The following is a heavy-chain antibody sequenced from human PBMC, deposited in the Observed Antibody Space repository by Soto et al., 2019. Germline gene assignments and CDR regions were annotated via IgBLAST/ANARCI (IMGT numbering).Heavy chain of an antibody. CDR3: ARALTLRYFDWAPGAFDI. V-gene: IGHV3-48*01. CDR2: ISSSSSTI. CDR1: GFTFSSYS. D-gene: IGHD3-9*01. J-gene: IGHJ3*02. Sequence: GGSLRLSCAASGFTFSSYSMNWVRQAPGKGLEWVSYISSSSSTIYYADSVKGRFTISRDNAKNSLYLQMNSLRAEDTAVYYCARALTLRYFDWAPGAFDIWGQGTMVTVSS.